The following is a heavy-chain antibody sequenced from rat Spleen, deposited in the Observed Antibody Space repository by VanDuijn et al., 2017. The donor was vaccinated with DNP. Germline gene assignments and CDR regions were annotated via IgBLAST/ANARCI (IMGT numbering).Heavy chain of an antibody. CDR1: GFTFNGHY. Sequence: EVQLVESGGGLVQPGRSLKLSCAASGFTFNGHYMAWVRQIPKKGLEWVASISYAGRDTYYGGSFQGRFTISRDNAKSTLYLQMNSLGSEDTATYYCARGGSPYYFDYWGQGVMVTVSS. V-gene: IGHV5-22*01. D-gene: IGHD5-1*01. J-gene: IGHJ2*01. CDR3: ARGGSPYYFDY. CDR2: ISYAGRDT.